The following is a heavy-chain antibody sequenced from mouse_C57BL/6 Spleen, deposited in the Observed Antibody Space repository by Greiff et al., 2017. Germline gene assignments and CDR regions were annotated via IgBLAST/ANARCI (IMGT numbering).Heavy chain of an antibody. J-gene: IGHJ3*01. CDR2: IHPTSGST. D-gene: IGHD3-2*02. CDR1: GYTFTSYW. V-gene: IGHV1-64*01. Sequence: VQLQQPGAELVKPGASVKLSCKASGYTFTSYWMHWVKQRPGQGLEWIGMIHPTSGSTNYNEKFKSKATLTVDKSSSTAYMQLSNLTSEDSAVYDCSSYSSGYVGFAYWGQGTLVTVSA. CDR3: SSYSSGYVGFAY.